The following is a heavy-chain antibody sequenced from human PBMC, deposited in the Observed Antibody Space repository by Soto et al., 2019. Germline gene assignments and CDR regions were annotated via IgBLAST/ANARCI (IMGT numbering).Heavy chain of an antibody. CDR2: IKSKPVGGTT. D-gene: IGHD2-21*02. V-gene: IGHV3-15*07. CDR1: GFTFSNAW. CDR3: TTGGGDWFSDY. J-gene: IGHJ4*02. Sequence: EVQLVESGGALVKPGGSLRLSCAGSGFTFSNAWMNWVRQAPGKGLEWVGRIKSKPVGGTTDYAAPVKGRFTISRDDSKNTVYLQMNSLKTEDTAVYYCTTGGGDWFSDYWGQGTLVTVSS.